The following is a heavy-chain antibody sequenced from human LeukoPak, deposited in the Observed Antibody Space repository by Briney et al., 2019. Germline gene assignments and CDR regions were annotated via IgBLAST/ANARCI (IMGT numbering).Heavy chain of an antibody. CDR2: ISSSSSNI. V-gene: IGHV3-11*04. J-gene: IGHJ6*03. Sequence: LSLTCTVSGGSINSSYYYWGWIRQPPGKGLEWVSYISSSSSNIYYADSVKGRFTISRDNAKNSLYLQMNSLRAEDTAVYYCARVGSPYYYYMDVWSKGTTVTVSS. CDR1: GGSINSSYY. CDR3: ARVGSPYYYYMDV.